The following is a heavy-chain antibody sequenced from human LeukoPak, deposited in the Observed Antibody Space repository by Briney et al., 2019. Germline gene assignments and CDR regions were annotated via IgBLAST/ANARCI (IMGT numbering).Heavy chain of an antibody. CDR3: AREGGSGSREFDY. D-gene: IGHD3-10*01. CDR1: GFTFSDYY. V-gene: IGHV3-53*01. CDR2: IYSGGST. Sequence: TGGSLRLSXAASGFTFSDYYMSWVRQAPGKGLEWVSVIYSGGSTYYADSVKGRFTISRDNSKNTLYLQMNSLRAEDTAVYYCAREGGSGSREFDYWGQGTLVTVSS. J-gene: IGHJ4*02.